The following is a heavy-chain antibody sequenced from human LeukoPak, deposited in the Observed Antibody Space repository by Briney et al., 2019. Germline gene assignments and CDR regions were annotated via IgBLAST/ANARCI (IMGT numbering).Heavy chain of an antibody. CDR2: INSDGSSA. CDR1: GFSFSSYW. Sequence: QPGGSLRLSCTASGFSFSSYWMHWVRQPPGKELVWVSRINSDGSSATYADSVKGRFTISRDNAKNTLYLQMNSLRAEDTAMYYCARVDYGDSRRHVFSIWGRGTMVTVSS. CDR3: ARVDYGDSRRHVFSI. V-gene: IGHV3-74*01. D-gene: IGHD4-17*01. J-gene: IGHJ3*02.